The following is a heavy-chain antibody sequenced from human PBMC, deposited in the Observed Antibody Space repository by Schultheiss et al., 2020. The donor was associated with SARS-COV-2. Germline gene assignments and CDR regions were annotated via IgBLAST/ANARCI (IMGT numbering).Heavy chain of an antibody. CDR1: RFTFSSHS. CDR2: ISSNGSYI. Sequence: GESLKISCVTSRFTFSSHSMNWVRQGPGKGLEWISSISSNGSYIYYADSVEGRFTISRDNSKNTLYLQMNSLRAEDTAVYYCARAKLEPTYYYYYMDVWGKGTTVTVSS. V-gene: IGHV3-21*01. D-gene: IGHD1-1*01. J-gene: IGHJ6*03. CDR3: ARAKLEPTYYYYYMDV.